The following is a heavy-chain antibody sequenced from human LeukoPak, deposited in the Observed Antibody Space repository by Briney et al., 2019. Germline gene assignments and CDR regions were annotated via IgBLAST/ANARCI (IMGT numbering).Heavy chain of an antibody. Sequence: SETLSLTCTVSGGSISSSSYYWGWIRQPPGKGLEWIGSIYYSGSTYYNPSLKSRVTISVDTSKNQFSLKLSSVTAADTAVYYCARDSMIVDYWGQGTLVTVSS. CDR2: IYYSGST. CDR3: ARDSMIVDY. D-gene: IGHD3-22*01. V-gene: IGHV4-39*07. J-gene: IGHJ4*02. CDR1: GGSISSSSYY.